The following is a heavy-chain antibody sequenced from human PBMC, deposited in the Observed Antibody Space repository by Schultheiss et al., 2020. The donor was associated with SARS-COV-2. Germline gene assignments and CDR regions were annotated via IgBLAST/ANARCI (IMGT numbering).Heavy chain of an antibody. CDR2: IYHSGST. V-gene: IGHV4-39*07. CDR3: ARVLYCSSTSCRGRFDP. D-gene: IGHD2-2*01. J-gene: IGHJ5*02. Sequence: SETLSLTCTVSGGSISSSSYYWGWIRQPPGKGLEWIGSIYHSGSTYYNPSLKSRVTISVDTSKNQFSLKLSSVTAADTAVYYCARVLYCSSTSCRGRFDPWGQGTLVTVSS. CDR1: GGSISSSSYY.